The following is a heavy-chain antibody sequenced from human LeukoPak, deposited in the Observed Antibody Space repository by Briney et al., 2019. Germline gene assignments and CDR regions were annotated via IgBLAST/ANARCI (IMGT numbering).Heavy chain of an antibody. J-gene: IGHJ4*02. CDR2: IKRDGGEK. D-gene: IGHD2-15*01. V-gene: IGHV3-7*01. CDR1: GFTLTNYW. Sequence: PGGSLRLSCAASGFTLTNYWMSWVRQAPGKGLEWVANIKRDGGEKYYVDSVKGRFTISRDNARNSLYLQMNSLRAEDTAVYYCAREGAGYCSGGNSYSTWNDGFDYWGQGTLVTVSS. CDR3: AREGAGYCSGGNSYSTWNDGFDY.